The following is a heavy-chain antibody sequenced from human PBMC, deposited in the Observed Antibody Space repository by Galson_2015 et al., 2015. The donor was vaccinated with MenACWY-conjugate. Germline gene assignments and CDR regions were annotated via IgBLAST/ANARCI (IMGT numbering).Heavy chain of an antibody. CDR3: ARVASHYSASSEIDF. Sequence: TLSLTCTVSGGSFYGSYWTWIRQPPGKGLEWIGEIYHTGSTSYNPSLESRVTISVDTSKNQFSLKVNSVTAADTAVYYCARVASHYSASSEIDFWGQGTLVTVSS. CDR1: GGSFYGSY. V-gene: IGHV4-34*01. D-gene: IGHD6-13*01. CDR2: IYHTGST. J-gene: IGHJ4*02.